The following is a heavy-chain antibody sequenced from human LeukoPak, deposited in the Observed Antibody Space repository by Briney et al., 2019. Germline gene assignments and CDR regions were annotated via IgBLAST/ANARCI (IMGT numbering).Heavy chain of an antibody. CDR1: GGSISSYY. J-gene: IGHJ5*02. CDR2: IYYSGST. V-gene: IGHV4-59*12. D-gene: IGHD3-10*01. Sequence: SETLSLTCTVSGGSISSYYWSWIRQPPGKGLEWIGYIYYSGSTNYNPSLKSRVTISVDTSKNQFSLKLSSVTAADTAVYYCARGLNRSGGWGVIRPNWFDPWGQGTLVTVSS. CDR3: ARGLNRSGGWGVIRPNWFDP.